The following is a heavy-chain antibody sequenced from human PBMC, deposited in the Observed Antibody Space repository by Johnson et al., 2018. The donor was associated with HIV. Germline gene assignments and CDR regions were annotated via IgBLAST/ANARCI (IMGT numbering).Heavy chain of an antibody. D-gene: IGHD5-18*01. V-gene: IGHV3-30*04. CDR1: GFTFSSYP. CDR2: ISYDGRSK. J-gene: IGHJ3*02. CDR3: ARLPSGYSRDAFDI. Sequence: QVQLVESGGGVVQPGKSLRLSCAASGFTFSSYPMLWVRQAPGKGLEWVAVISYDGRSKFYADSAKGRFTISRDNSKNTLYLQMNSLRAEDTALYYCARLPSGYSRDAFDIWGQGTMVTVSS.